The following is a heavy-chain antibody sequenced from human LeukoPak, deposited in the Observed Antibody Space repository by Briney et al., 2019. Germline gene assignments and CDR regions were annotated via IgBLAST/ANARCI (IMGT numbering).Heavy chain of an antibody. J-gene: IGHJ4*02. V-gene: IGHV3-73*01. Sequence: GGSLRLSCAASGFTFSGSAMHWVRQASGKGLEWVGRIRSKANSYATAYAASVKGRFTISRDDSKNTAYLQMNSLKTEDTAVYYCTRHPDTAMVSGPVSGGDYWGQGTLVTVSS. CDR2: IRSKANSYAT. CDR1: GFTFSGSA. D-gene: IGHD5-18*01. CDR3: TRHPDTAMVSGPVSGGDY.